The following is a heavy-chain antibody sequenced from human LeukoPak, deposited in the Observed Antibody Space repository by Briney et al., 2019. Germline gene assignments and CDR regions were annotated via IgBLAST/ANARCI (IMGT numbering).Heavy chain of an antibody. D-gene: IGHD1-26*01. Sequence: GGSLRLSCSASGFPFSTYAMHWVRQAPGKGLEYVSAISTNGGTTYYAESSRGRFAISRDNSKNTLYLQMSILRAEDTAVYYCARVGATWYFQHWGQGALVTVSS. CDR3: ARVGATWYFQH. CDR1: GFPFSTYA. V-gene: IGHV3-64D*06. J-gene: IGHJ1*01. CDR2: ISTNGGTT.